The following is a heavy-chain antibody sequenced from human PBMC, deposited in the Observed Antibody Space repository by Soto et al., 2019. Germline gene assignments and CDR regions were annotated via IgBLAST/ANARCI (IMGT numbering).Heavy chain of an antibody. D-gene: IGHD5-18*01. CDR3: AHRLGYRLYFDY. CDR1: GFSLSTSGVG. V-gene: IGHV2-5*02. CDR2: IYWDDDK. J-gene: IGHJ4*02. Sequence: QITLKESGPTLVKPTQTLTLTCTFSGFSLSTSGVGVGWIRQPPGKALEWLALIYWDDDKRYSPSLKSRLTITKDTSNNQVVLKMTNMDPVDTATYYCAHRLGYRLYFDYWGQGTLVTVSS.